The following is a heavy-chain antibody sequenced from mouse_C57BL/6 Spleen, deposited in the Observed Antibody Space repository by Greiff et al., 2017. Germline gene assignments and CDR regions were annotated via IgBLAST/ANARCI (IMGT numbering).Heavy chain of an antibody. J-gene: IGHJ4*01. Sequence: QVQLQQPGAELVKPGASVKMSCKASGYTFTSYWITWVKQRPGQGLEWIGDIYPGRGSTNYNEKFKSKATLTVDTSSSTAYMQLSSLTSEDSAVYYCARSDSNWAHYYAMDYWGQGTSVTVSS. CDR3: ARSDSNWAHYYAMDY. D-gene: IGHD4-1*01. CDR2: IYPGRGST. CDR1: GYTFTSYW. V-gene: IGHV1-55*01.